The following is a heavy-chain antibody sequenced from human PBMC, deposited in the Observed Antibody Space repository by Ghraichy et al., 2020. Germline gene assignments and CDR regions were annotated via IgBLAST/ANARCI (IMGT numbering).Heavy chain of an antibody. CDR3: AREGVEGAGIPLDGFDL. V-gene: IGHV3-53*01. CDR2: INYSGNT. D-gene: IGHD1-1*01. Sequence: LSLTCAASGFTVSDHYMTWFRQDPGKDLQWVSVINYSGNTYYEDSVKGRFTIFRDSYRNKVYFQMNSLRVDDTAAYFCAREGVEGAGIPLDGFDLWGQGTVVTVSS. CDR1: GFTVSDHY. J-gene: IGHJ3*01.